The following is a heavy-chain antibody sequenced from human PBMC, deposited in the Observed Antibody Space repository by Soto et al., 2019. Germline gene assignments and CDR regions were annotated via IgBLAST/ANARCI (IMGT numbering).Heavy chain of an antibody. CDR2: IIPIFGTA. D-gene: IGHD2-15*01. V-gene: IGHV1-69*01. Sequence: QVQLVQSGAEVKKPGSSVKVSCKASGGTFSSYSISWVRQAPGQGLEWMGGIIPIFGTANYAQKFQGRVTITADESTRIVDMELSSLGSEDTAVYYCARETGGDCSGGSCLFDYWGQGTLVTVSS. CDR3: ARETGGDCSGGSCLFDY. J-gene: IGHJ4*02. CDR1: GGTFSSYS.